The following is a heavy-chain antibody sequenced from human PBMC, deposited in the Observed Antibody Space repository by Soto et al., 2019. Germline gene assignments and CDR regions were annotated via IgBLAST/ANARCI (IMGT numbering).Heavy chain of an antibody. D-gene: IGHD2-15*01. CDR3: ARGGSVVVVTVPHWFDP. J-gene: IGHJ5*02. CDR2: IYHSGSI. V-gene: IGHV4-38-2*01. Sequence: PSETLSLTCAVSGYSISSGYYCGWIRQPPGKGLEWIGSIYHSGSIYYNPSLKSRVTMSVDTSKNQFSLKLSSVTAADTAVYYCARGGSVVVVTVPHWFDPWGQGTLVTVSS. CDR1: GYSISSGYY.